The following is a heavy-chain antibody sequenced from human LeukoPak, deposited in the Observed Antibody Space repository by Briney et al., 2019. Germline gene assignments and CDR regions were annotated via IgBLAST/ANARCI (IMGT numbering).Heavy chain of an antibody. Sequence: SETLSLTCTVSGGSISSFYWSWIRQPPEKGLEWIGYISHSGTTNYNPSLKSRVTISVDTSMNQFSLKLSSVTAADMAVYYCARSNSESYYRGYYFDYWGQGTLVTVSS. CDR2: ISHSGTT. CDR3: ARSNSESYYRGYYFDY. D-gene: IGHD1-26*01. V-gene: IGHV4-59*01. J-gene: IGHJ4*02. CDR1: GGSISSFY.